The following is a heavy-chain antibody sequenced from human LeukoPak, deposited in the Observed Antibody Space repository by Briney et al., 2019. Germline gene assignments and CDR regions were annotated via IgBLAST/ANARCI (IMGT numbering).Heavy chain of an antibody. CDR3: ARTYYDSSGYGPDY. V-gene: IGHV1-69*05. CDR2: IIPIFGTA. J-gene: IGHJ4*02. Sequence: SVKVSCKASGYTFTSYGISWVRQAPGQGLEWMGRIIPIFGTANYAQKFQGRVTITTDESTSTAYMELSSLRSEDTAVYYCARTYYDSSGYGPDYWGQGTLVTVSS. D-gene: IGHD3-22*01. CDR1: GYTFTSYG.